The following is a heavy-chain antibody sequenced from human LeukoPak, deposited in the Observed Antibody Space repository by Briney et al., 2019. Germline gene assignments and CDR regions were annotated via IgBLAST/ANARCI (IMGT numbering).Heavy chain of an antibody. D-gene: IGHD1-26*01. Sequence: PGGPLRLSCAASGFTFSSYWMSWVRQAPEKGVEWVANIKQDGSEKYYVDSVKGRFTISRDNAKTSLYLQMNSLRAEDTAVYYYARGGKPSGSYFDIWGQGTMVTVSS. J-gene: IGHJ3*02. CDR1: GFTFSSYW. CDR2: IKQDGSEK. CDR3: ARGGKPSGSYFDI. V-gene: IGHV3-7*01.